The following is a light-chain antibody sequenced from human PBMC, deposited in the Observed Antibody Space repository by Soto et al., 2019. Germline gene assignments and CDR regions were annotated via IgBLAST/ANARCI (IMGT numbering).Light chain of an antibody. CDR1: QSVSSY. V-gene: IGKV3-11*01. Sequence: EIVLTQSPATLSLSPGERATLSCRASQSVSSYLAWYQQKPGLAPRLLISDASNRATGIPARFSGSGSGTDFTLTISSRELEDFAVYYGQQRSNWSITFGQGTRLEIK. J-gene: IGKJ5*01. CDR2: DAS. CDR3: QQRSNWSIT.